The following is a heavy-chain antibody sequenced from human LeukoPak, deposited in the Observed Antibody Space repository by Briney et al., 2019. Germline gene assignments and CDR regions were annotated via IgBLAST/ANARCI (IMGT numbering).Heavy chain of an antibody. D-gene: IGHD6-19*01. V-gene: IGHV3-7*01. CDR3: ARDVWTGVAVSDY. J-gene: IGHJ4*02. CDR2: IKEDGSIQ. Sequence: GSLRLSCVASGFTFSSYWMPWVRQAPGKGLEWLANIKEDGSIQYYLDSVRGRFTISRDNAKTSVYLQLNSLRGDDTAVYYCARDVWTGVAVSDYWGQGTLVTVSS. CDR1: GFTFSSYW.